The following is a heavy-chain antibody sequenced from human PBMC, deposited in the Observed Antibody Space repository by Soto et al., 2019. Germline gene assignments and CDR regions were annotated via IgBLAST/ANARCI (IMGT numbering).Heavy chain of an antibody. CDR2: IYYSGST. CDR1: GGSIRSYY. CDR3: ARDNVLLWFGELHRYGMDV. V-gene: IGHV4-59*01. D-gene: IGHD3-10*01. Sequence: TSATLSLTCTVSGGSIRSYYGRWIRQPPGKGLEWIGYIYYSGSTNYNPSLKSRVTISVDTSKNQFSLKLSSVTAADTAVYYCARDNVLLWFGELHRYGMDVWGQGTTVT. J-gene: IGHJ6*02.